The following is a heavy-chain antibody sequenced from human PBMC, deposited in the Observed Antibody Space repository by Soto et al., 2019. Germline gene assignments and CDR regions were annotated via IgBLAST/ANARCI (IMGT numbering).Heavy chain of an antibody. CDR1: GDTFTSYA. Sequence: ASVKVSCKASGDTFTSYAMHWVRQAPGQRLEWMGWINAGNGNTKYSQKFQGRVTITRDTSASTAYMELSSLRSEDTAVYYCARAGSYGFPRMYYFDYCGQGTLVTVSS. V-gene: IGHV1-3*01. CDR3: ARAGSYGFPRMYYFDY. J-gene: IGHJ4*02. CDR2: INAGNGNT. D-gene: IGHD5-18*01.